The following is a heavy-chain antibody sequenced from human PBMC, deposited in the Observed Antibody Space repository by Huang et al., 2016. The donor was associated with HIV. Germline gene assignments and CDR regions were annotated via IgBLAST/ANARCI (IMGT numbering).Heavy chain of an antibody. Sequence: VQLVQSGAEVKKPGASVKVSCKASGFNFNNYDFNLVRQAFGQGFEWMGGMNPKSGNTGYAQNFQGRVTITRNTSITTAYMEMRSLRCEETAVYYCARARGFLHDSTGYYSRYYFDYWGQGTLVTISS. V-gene: IGHV1-8*03. CDR3: ARARGFLHDSTGYYSRYYFDY. CDR2: MNPKSGNT. CDR1: GFNFNNYD. D-gene: IGHD3-22*01. J-gene: IGHJ4*02.